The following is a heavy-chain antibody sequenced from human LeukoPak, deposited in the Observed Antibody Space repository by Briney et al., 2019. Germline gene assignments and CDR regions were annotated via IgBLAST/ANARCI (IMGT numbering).Heavy chain of an antibody. CDR3: AKDALEGSYRYKPLFDY. V-gene: IGHV3-23*01. CDR1: GFTFSSYA. D-gene: IGHD3-16*02. J-gene: IGHJ4*02. Sequence: PGGSLRLSCAASGFTFSSYAMSWVRQAPGKGLEWVSAISGSGGSTYYADSVKGRFTISRDNSKNTLYLQMNSLRAEDTAVYYCAKDALEGSYRYKPLFDYWGQGTLVTVSS. CDR2: ISGSGGST.